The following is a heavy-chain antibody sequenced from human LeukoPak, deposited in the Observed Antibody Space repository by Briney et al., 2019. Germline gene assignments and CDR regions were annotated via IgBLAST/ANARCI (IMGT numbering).Heavy chain of an antibody. CDR2: IYTSGST. CDR1: GGSISSYY. V-gene: IGHV4-4*07. Sequence: SETLSLTCTVSGGSISSYYWSWIRQPAGKGLEWIGRIYTSGSTNYNPSLKSRLTMSVDTSKRQFSLTLSSVTAADTAVYYCARLGGDYCSSNSCYDSWGQGTLVTVSS. CDR3: ARLGGDYCSSNSCYDS. J-gene: IGHJ4*02. D-gene: IGHD2-2*01.